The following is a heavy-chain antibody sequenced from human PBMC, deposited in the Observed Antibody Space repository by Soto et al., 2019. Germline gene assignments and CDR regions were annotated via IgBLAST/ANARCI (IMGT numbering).Heavy chain of an antibody. J-gene: IGHJ6*02. CDR2: ISAAGDP. CDR3: ARTDRDFYGLDV. CDR1: GFTFRNYD. Sequence: EVQLVESGGGLVQPGGSLRLSCAASGFTFRNYDMHWVRQGTGKGLEWVSGISAAGDPDYADSVEGRFTISRENAQNSFFPQMNSLRVGDTAVYYCARTDRDFYGLDVWGQGTTVIVSS. V-gene: IGHV3-13*05.